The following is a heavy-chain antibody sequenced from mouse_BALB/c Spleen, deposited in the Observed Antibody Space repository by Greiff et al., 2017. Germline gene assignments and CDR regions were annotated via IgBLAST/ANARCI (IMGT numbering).Heavy chain of an antibody. CDR1: GFSLTSYG. CDR2: IWAGGST. Sequence: VQRVESGPGLVAPSQSLSITCTVSGFSLTSYGVHWVRQPPGKGLEWLGVIWAGGSTNYNSALMSRLSISKDNSKSQVFLKMNSLQTDDTAMYYCARSYDYDWFAYWGQGTLVTVSA. V-gene: IGHV2-9*02. D-gene: IGHD2-4*01. CDR3: ARSYDYDWFAY. J-gene: IGHJ3*01.